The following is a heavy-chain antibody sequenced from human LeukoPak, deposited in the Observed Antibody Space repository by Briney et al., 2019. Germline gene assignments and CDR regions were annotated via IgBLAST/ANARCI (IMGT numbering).Heavy chain of an antibody. V-gene: IGHV3-30*18. J-gene: IGHJ6*02. D-gene: IGHD2-2*01. CDR3: AKDLGYCSSTSCYNQFGMDV. CDR1: GFTFSSYG. CDR2: ISYDGSNK. Sequence: GGSLRLSCAASGFTFSSYGMHWVRQAPGKGLEWVAVISYDGSNKYYADSVKGRFTISGDNSKNTLYLQMNSLRAEDTAVYYCAKDLGYCSSTSCYNQFGMDVWGQGTTVTVSS.